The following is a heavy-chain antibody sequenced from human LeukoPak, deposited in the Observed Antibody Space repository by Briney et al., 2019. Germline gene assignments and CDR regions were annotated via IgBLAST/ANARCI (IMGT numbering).Heavy chain of an antibody. Sequence: GGSLRLSCAASGFTFRGYWMHWVHQAPGKGLVWVSRINSDGSSTSYADSVKGRFTISRDNAKNTLYLQMNSLRAEDTAVYYCARDIVVVDSYYFDYWGQGTLVTVSS. CDR3: ARDIVVVDSYYFDY. J-gene: IGHJ4*02. CDR1: GFTFRGYW. V-gene: IGHV3-74*01. CDR2: INSDGSST. D-gene: IGHD3-22*01.